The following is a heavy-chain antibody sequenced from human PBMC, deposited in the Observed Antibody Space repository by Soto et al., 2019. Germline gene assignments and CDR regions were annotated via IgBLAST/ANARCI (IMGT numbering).Heavy chain of an antibody. V-gene: IGHV3-23*01. D-gene: IGHD3-22*01. CDR2: ISGSGGST. CDR1: GFTFSSYA. J-gene: IGHJ1*01. Sequence: GGSLRLSCAASGFTFSSYAMSWVRQAPGKGLEWVSAISGSGGSTYYADSVKGRFTISRDNSKNTLYLQMNSLRAEDTAVYCCAQGPLYYESSGPAPTWGQGALVPVSS. CDR3: AQGPLYYESSGPAPT.